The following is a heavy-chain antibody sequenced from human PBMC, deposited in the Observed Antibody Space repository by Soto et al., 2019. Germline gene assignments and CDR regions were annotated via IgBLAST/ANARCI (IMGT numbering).Heavy chain of an antibody. J-gene: IGHJ4*02. D-gene: IGHD6-19*01. Sequence: ASVKVSCKASGYTFTSYGISWVRQAPGQGFEWMGWINPNSGVTNYARKFQGRVTMTRDTSISTAYMELSRLRSDDTAVYYCARGVGLAVPSNLYYFDCWGQGTFVTVSS. CDR2: INPNSGVT. V-gene: IGHV1-2*02. CDR1: GYTFTSYG. CDR3: ARGVGLAVPSNLYYFDC.